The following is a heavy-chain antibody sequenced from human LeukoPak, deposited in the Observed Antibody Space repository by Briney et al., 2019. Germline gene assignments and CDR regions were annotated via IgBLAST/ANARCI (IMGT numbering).Heavy chain of an antibody. CDR2: ISNDGTST. Sequence: GGSLRLSCAASGFTLSSYAMNWVRQAPGKGLVWVSGISNDGTSTTYADSVKGRFTISRDNAKNTLYLQMHSLRAEDTAVYSCARGWFGPDSCGQGTLVTVSS. D-gene: IGHD3-10*01. V-gene: IGHV3-74*01. J-gene: IGHJ5*01. CDR3: ARGWFGPDS. CDR1: GFTLSSYA.